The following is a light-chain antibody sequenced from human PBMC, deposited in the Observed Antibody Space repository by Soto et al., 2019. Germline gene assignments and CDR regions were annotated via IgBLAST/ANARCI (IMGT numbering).Light chain of an antibody. J-gene: IGLJ2*01. Sequence: SYELTQPPSVSVAPGKTARITCGGNNIGSKSVHWYQQKPGQAPVLVIYYDSDRPSGIPERFSGSNSGNTATLTISRVEAGDGADYYCRVWDSSSDHVVFGGGTKLTVL. CDR1: NIGSKS. CDR3: RVWDSSSDHVV. CDR2: YDS. V-gene: IGLV3-21*04.